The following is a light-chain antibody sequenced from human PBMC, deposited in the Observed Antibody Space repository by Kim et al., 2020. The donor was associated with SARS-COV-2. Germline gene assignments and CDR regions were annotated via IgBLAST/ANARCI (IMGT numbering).Light chain of an antibody. CDR3: HTWDSRTSTYV. CDR1: KLGDKF. J-gene: IGLJ1*01. CDR2: QDN. V-gene: IGLV3-1*01. Sequence: PGQTACITCSGDKLGDKFVGWYQQKPGQSPILLIYQDNKRPSGIPERFSGSSSGNTATLTISGTQAMDEADYYCHTWDSRTSTYVFGAGTKVTVL.